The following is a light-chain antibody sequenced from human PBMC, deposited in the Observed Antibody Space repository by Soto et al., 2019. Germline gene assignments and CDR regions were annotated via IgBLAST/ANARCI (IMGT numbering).Light chain of an antibody. CDR3: QSYDSGLSAYV. CDR2: GDT. CDR1: NSNIGANFY. J-gene: IGLJ1*01. Sequence: QSVLTQPPSVSGAPGQRVTISCTGSNSNIGANFYVQWYQQLPGTAPKLLIYGDTYRPSGVPDRFSGSKSDTSASLAITGLQAEDEADYYCQSYDSGLSAYVFGAGTKVTVL. V-gene: IGLV1-40*01.